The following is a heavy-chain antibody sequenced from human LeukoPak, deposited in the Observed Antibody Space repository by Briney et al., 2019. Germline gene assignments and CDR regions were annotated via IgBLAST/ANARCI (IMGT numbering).Heavy chain of an antibody. CDR3: ARAGGLGYYYYYYMDV. J-gene: IGHJ6*03. CDR1: GGSISSSSYY. CDR2: IYYSGST. V-gene: IGHV4-39*01. D-gene: IGHD3-16*01. Sequence: PSETLSLTCTVSGGSISSSSYYWGWIRQPPGKGLEWIGSIYYSGSTYYNPSLKSRVTISVDTSKNQFSLKLSSVTAADTAVYYCARAGGLGYYYYYYMDVWGKGTTVTVSS.